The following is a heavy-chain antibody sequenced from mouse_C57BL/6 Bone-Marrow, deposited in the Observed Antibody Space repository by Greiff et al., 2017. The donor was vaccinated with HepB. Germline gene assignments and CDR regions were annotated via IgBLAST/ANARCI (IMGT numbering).Heavy chain of an antibody. J-gene: IGHJ1*03. CDR1: EYEFPSHD. V-gene: IGHV5-2*01. D-gene: IGHD2-5*01. Sequence: EVHLVESGGGLVQPGESLKLSCESNEYEFPSHDMSWVRKTPEKRLELVAAINSDGGSTYYPDTMERRFIISRDNTKKTLYLQMSSLRSEDTALYYCARSPYYSNLYWYFDVWGTGTTVTVSS. CDR3: ARSPYYSNLYWYFDV. CDR2: INSDGGST.